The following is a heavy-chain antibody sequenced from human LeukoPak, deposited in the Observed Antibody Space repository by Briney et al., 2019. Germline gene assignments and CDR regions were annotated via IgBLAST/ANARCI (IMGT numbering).Heavy chain of an antibody. V-gene: IGHV3-74*01. J-gene: IGHJ3*02. CDR1: GFTFSHYW. D-gene: IGHD3-16*01. Sequence: GGSLRLSCAASGFTFSHYWMQWVRQAPGKGLVWVSRINSDGSSTTYADSVKGRFTIPRDNAKNTLYLQMNSLRAEDAAEYYCARVWGSDAFDIWGQGTMVTVSS. CDR2: INSDGSST. CDR3: ARVWGSDAFDI.